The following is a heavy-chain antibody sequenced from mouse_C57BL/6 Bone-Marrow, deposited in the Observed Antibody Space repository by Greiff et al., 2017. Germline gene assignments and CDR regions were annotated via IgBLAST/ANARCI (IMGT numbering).Heavy chain of an antibody. D-gene: IGHD1-1*01. V-gene: IGHV5-12*01. CDR1: GFTFSDYY. Sequence: EVKLVESGGGLMQPGGSLKLSCAASGFTFSDYYMYWVRQTPEKRLEWVAYISNGGGSTYYPDTVKGRFTISRDNAKNTLYLQMSRLKSEDTAMYYCARRDGGFAYWGQGTLVTVSA. J-gene: IGHJ3*01. CDR3: ARRDGGFAY. CDR2: ISNGGGST.